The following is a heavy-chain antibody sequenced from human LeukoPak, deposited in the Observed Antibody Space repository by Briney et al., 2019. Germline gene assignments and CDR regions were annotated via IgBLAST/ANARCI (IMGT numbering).Heavy chain of an antibody. D-gene: IGHD3-10*02. CDR2: IKQDATEK. Sequence: GGSLRLSCADSGFTFSSYRMTWVRQAPGKGLEWVANIKQDATEKYYVDSVKGRFTISRDNAKNSLYLQMNSLRAEDTAVYYCAELGITMIGGVWGKGTTVTIPS. CDR3: AELGITMIGGV. V-gene: IGHV3-7*01. J-gene: IGHJ6*04. CDR1: GFTFSSYR.